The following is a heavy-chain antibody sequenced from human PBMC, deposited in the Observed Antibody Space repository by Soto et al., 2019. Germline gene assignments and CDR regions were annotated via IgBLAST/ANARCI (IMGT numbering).Heavy chain of an antibody. J-gene: IGHJ6*02. D-gene: IGHD1-26*01. CDR3: ARDQDQLVGPEYHYYGMDV. Sequence: ASVKVSCKASGDTSSNYGVSWVRQAPGRGLEWMGGILPVFGTTTYARNFQSRITITADKSTSTAYMELTSLRSDDTATYYCARDQDQLVGPEYHYYGMDVWDQGATVTVSS. CDR2: ILPVFGTT. CDR1: GDTSSNYG. V-gene: IGHV1-69*06.